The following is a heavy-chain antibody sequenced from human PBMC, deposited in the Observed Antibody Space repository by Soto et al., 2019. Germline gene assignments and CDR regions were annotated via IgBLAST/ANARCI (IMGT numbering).Heavy chain of an antibody. Sequence: PSETLSLTCIVSGGSISSNDFYWSWIRQHPGKGLEWIGYIYYSGNTYYNPSLKSRVTILVDTSKNQFSLKLSSVTAADTAVYYCARSVFPWGQGTLVTVSS. CDR3: ARSVFP. J-gene: IGHJ5*02. CDR1: GGSISSNDFY. CDR2: IYYSGNT. V-gene: IGHV4-31*03.